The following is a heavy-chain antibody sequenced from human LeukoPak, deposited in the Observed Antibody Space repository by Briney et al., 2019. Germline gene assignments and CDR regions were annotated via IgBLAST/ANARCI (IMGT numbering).Heavy chain of an antibody. CDR2: IYYSGST. V-gene: IGHV4-59*08. D-gene: IGHD6-19*01. CDR3: ERHMGAGAGEFDY. J-gene: IGHJ4*02. CDR1: RGSISSYY. Sequence: SETLSLTCTVSRGSISSYYWSWIRQPPGQGLEGIGYIYYSGSTNYNPSLKSRVTISVDTSKNQFSLKLSSVTAADTSVYYCERHMGAGAGEFDYWGQGTLVTVSS.